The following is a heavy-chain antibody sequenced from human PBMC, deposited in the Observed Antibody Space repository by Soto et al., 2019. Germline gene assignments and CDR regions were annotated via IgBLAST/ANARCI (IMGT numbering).Heavy chain of an antibody. CDR2: IYYSGST. V-gene: IGHV4-59*01. Sequence: SETLSLTCTVSGGSISSYYWSWIRQPPGKGLEWVGYIYYSGSTNYNPSLKSRVTISVDTSKNQFSLKLSSVTAADTAVYYCARVADFWSGYNWFDPWGQGTLVTVSS. CDR3: ARVADFWSGYNWFDP. D-gene: IGHD3-3*01. CDR1: GGSISSYY. J-gene: IGHJ5*02.